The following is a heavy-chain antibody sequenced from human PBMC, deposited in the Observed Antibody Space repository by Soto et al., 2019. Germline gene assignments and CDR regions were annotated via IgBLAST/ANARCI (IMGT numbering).Heavy chain of an antibody. D-gene: IGHD6-13*01. CDR2: ISGSGGST. Sequence: GGSLRLSCAASGFTFSSYAMSWVRQAPGKGLEWVSAISGSGGSTYYADSVKGRFTISRDNSKNTLYLQMNSLRAEDTAVYYCAKVWGSSWYGPYFDYWGQGTLVTVSS. CDR3: AKVWGSSWYGPYFDY. V-gene: IGHV3-23*01. CDR1: GFTFSSYA. J-gene: IGHJ4*02.